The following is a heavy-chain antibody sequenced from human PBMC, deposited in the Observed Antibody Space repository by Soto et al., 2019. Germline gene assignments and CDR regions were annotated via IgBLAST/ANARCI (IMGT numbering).Heavy chain of an antibody. V-gene: IGHV1-18*04. CDR3: ASDCSTSGHDAFDI. Sequence: QVQLVQSGAEVKKPGASVKVSCKASGYTFTSYGISWVRQAPGQGLEWMGWISAYNGNTHYAQNLQGRVTMTTDTSTSTAYMELRSLRSDDTAVYYCASDCSTSGHDAFDIWGQGTMVTVSS. CDR1: GYTFTSYG. D-gene: IGHD2-2*01. J-gene: IGHJ3*02. CDR2: ISAYNGNT.